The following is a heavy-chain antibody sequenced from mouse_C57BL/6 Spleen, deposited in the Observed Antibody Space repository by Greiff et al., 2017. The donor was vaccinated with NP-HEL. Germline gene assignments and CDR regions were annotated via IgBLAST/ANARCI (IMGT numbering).Heavy chain of an antibody. D-gene: IGHD1-1*01. CDR1: GFTFSSYA. Sequence: DVMLVESGEGLVKPGGSLKLSCAASGFTFSSYAMSWVRQTPEKRLEWVAYISSGGDYIYYADTVKGRFTISRDNARNTLYLQMSSLKSEDTAMYYWTRDRGITTVVAHFDYWGQGTTLTVSS. V-gene: IGHV5-9-1*02. J-gene: IGHJ2*01. CDR3: TRDRGITTVVAHFDY. CDR2: ISSGGDYI.